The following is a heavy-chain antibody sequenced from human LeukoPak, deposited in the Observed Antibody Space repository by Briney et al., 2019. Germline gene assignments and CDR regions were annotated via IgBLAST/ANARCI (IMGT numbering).Heavy chain of an antibody. CDR1: GFTFSSYA. Sequence: GGSLRLSCAASGFTFSSYAMSWVRQTPGKGLEWVANIKQDGSKKSYVDSVKGRFTISRDNAKNSLYLQMNSLRAEDTAIYYCTRVGYIDEGIDYWGQGTLVTVSS. CDR2: IKQDGSKK. CDR3: TRVGYIDEGIDY. V-gene: IGHV3-7*04. J-gene: IGHJ4*02. D-gene: IGHD5-24*01.